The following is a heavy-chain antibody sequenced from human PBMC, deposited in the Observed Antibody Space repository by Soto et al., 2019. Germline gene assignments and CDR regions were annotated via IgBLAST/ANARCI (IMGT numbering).Heavy chain of an antibody. V-gene: IGHV3-11*01. CDR2: ISSSGSTI. J-gene: IGHJ5*02. Sequence: GGSLRLSCAASGFTFSDYHMSWIRQAPGKGLEWVSYISSSGSTIYYADSVKGRFTISRDNAKNSLYLQMNSLRAEDTAVYYCARALDFYGSGSRNWFDPWGQGTLVTVSS. CDR1: GFTFSDYH. D-gene: IGHD3-10*01. CDR3: ARALDFYGSGSRNWFDP.